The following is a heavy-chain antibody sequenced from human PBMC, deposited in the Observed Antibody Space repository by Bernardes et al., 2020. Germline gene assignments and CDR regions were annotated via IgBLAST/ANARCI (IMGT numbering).Heavy chain of an antibody. Sequence: GGSLRLSCAASGFTFSDYYMSWIRQAPGKGLEWLSYISSSGSTIYYADSAKGRFTISRDNAKNSLYLQMNSLRAEDTAVYYCARDGLVPDYYYVMDVWGQGTTVSVSS. CDR1: GFTFSDYY. V-gene: IGHV3-11*01. CDR2: ISSSGSTI. J-gene: IGHJ6*02. CDR3: ARDGLVPDYYYVMDV. D-gene: IGHD6-6*01.